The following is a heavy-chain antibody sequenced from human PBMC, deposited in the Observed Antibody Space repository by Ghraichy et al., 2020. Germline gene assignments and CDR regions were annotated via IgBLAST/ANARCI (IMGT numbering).Heavy chain of an antibody. J-gene: IGHJ4*02. CDR3: ARRRDYVRGFVDY. D-gene: IGHD4-17*01. CDR2: ISTTSSV. Sequence: GGSLRLSCAASGFTFSRYGMSWVRQAPGKGLEWISFISTTSSVHYADSVEGRFTISRDSAKNSLYLPLNSLSDEDTAVYYCARRRDYVRGFVDYWGQGTLVTVSS. CDR1: GFTFSRYG. V-gene: IGHV3-48*02.